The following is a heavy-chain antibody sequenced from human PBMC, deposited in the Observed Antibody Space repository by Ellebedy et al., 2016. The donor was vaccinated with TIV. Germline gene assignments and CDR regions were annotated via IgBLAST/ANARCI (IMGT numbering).Heavy chain of an antibody. CDR2: MKQDGREE. CDR1: GFSFSNYW. CDR3: ARDLGHSGYDLLDP. Sequence: GGSLRLSCAASGFSFSNYWMTWVRQAPGKGLEWVANMKQDGREEYYVDPVKGRFIISRDNAKNSLYLQMNSLRVEDTAVYYCARDLGHSGYDLLDPWGQGTLVTVSA. V-gene: IGHV3-7*03. J-gene: IGHJ5*02. D-gene: IGHD5-12*01.